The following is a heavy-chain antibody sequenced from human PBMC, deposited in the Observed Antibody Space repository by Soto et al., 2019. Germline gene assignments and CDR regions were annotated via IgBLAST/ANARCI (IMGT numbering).Heavy chain of an antibody. J-gene: IGHJ6*02. V-gene: IGHV1-18*04. CDR2: ISGYNGNT. Sequence: QVQLVQSGPEVRKPGASVKVSCKASGYIFSRYGISWVRQAPGQGLEWMVWISGYNGNTKFGERVQGRGNVTTDTSTSTAYMELRSLRSDDTAVYYCAREAAAERNYYGLDVWGQGTTVIVSS. CDR3: AREAAAERNYYGLDV. CDR1: GYIFSRYG. D-gene: IGHD6-13*01.